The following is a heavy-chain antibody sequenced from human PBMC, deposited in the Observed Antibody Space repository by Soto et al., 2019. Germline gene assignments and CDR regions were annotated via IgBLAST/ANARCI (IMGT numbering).Heavy chain of an antibody. CDR2: IYYSGST. CDR1: GGSISSGGYY. V-gene: IGHV4-31*03. D-gene: IGHD6-19*01. J-gene: IGHJ4*02. Sequence: QVQLQESGQGLVKPSQTLYLTCTVSGGSISSGGYYWSWIRQHPGKGLEWIGYIYYSGSTYYNPSLKSRVSISIDTSKNQFSLKLSPVTAANTAVYYCVRGVAAWGQGTLVTVSS. CDR3: VRGVAA.